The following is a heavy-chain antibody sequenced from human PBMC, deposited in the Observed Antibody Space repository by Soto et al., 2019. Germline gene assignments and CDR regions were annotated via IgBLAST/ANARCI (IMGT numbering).Heavy chain of an antibody. CDR1: GFTFSSYD. Sequence: PGGSLRLSCAASGFTFSSYDMHWVRQATGKGLEWVSAIGTAGDTYYPGSVKGRFTISRENAKNSLYLQMNSLRAEDTAVYYCARRHKSAAGIFDYWGQGTLVTVSS. CDR3: ARRHKSAAGIFDY. V-gene: IGHV3-13*01. CDR2: IGTAGDT. J-gene: IGHJ4*02. D-gene: IGHD6-13*01.